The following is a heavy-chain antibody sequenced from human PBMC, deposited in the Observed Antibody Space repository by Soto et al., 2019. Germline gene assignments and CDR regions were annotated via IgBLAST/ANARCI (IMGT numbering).Heavy chain of an antibody. CDR2: IIPVLDVE. CDR1: GRSFTSFI. V-gene: IGHV1-69*02. CDR3: AKSPSHGSATPAYYGMDV. Sequence: QVQLVQSGAEVKKPGSSVKVSCKASGRSFTSFIVTWVRQAPGQGLEWMGRIIPVLDVEYYAQKSQGRLTITADKSTNTAYMELRSPRAEDPAVYYCAKSPSHGSATPAYYGMDVWGLGTTVTVSS. J-gene: IGHJ6*02. D-gene: IGHD2-15*01.